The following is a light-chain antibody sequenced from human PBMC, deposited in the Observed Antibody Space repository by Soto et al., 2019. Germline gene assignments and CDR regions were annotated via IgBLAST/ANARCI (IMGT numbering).Light chain of an antibody. J-gene: IGKJ1*01. CDR2: GAS. CDR3: HQYNTWPPGT. CDR1: QSVSSN. Sequence: EIVMTQSPATLSVSPGERATLSCRASQSVSSNLAWYQQKPGQAPRLLIYGASTRATGIPARFSGSGSGTEFTLTISSVQSEDFAVYYCHQYNTWPPGTFGLGTQVEIK. V-gene: IGKV3-15*01.